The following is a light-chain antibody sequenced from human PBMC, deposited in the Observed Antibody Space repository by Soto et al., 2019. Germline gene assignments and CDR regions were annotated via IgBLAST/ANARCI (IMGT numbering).Light chain of an antibody. Sequence: QSALTQPPSASGTPGQGVTISCSGNNSNIGTNPVNWYQQLPGTAPKLLIYTNYQRPSGVPDRFSGSKSGTSASLAISGLQSEDEADYYCAAWDDSLNGHVFGTGTKVTVL. CDR1: NSNIGTNP. CDR3: AAWDDSLNGHV. J-gene: IGLJ1*01. V-gene: IGLV1-44*01. CDR2: TNY.